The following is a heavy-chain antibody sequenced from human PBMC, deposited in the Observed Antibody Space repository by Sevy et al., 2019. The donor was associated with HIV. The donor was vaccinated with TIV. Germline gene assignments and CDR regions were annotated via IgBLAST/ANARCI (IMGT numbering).Heavy chain of an antibody. J-gene: IGHJ6*02. V-gene: IGHV4-34*01. D-gene: IGHD3-9*01. CDR3: ARGSTSYPTGYGMDV. Sequence: SETLSLTCAVYGGSFSGYCWSWIRQPPGKGLEWIGEINHSGSTNYNPSLKSRVTISVDTSKNQFSLKLSSVTAADTAVYYCARGSTSYPTGYGMDVWGQGTTVTVSS. CDR1: GGSFSGYC. CDR2: INHSGST.